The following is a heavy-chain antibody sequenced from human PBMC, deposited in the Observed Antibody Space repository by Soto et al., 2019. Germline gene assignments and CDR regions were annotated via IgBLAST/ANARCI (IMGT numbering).Heavy chain of an antibody. Sequence: GGSLRLSCAASGFTFSSYGMNWVRQAPGKGLEWVSYISSSSSTIYYADSVKGRFTISRDSAKSSLYLQMNSLRDEDTAVYYCARESGYLNWFDPWGQGTLVTVSS. D-gene: IGHD3-22*01. CDR1: GFTFSSYG. CDR2: ISSSSSTI. J-gene: IGHJ5*02. CDR3: ARESGYLNWFDP. V-gene: IGHV3-48*02.